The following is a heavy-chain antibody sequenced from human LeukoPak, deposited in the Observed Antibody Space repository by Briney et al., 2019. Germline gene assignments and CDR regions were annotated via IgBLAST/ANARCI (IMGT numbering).Heavy chain of an antibody. CDR2: INPNSGGT. CDR3: ARGKGTVTKFPGDY. Sequence: ASVKVSCKASGYTFTGYYMHWVRQAPGQGLEWMGWINPNSGGTNYAQKFQGRATMTRDTSISTAYMALSRLRSDDTAVYYCARGKGTVTKFPGDYWGQGTLVTVSS. CDR1: GYTFTGYY. J-gene: IGHJ4*02. D-gene: IGHD4-17*01. V-gene: IGHV1-2*02.